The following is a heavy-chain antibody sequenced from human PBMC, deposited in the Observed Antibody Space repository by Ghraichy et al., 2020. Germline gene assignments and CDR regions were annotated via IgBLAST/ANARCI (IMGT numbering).Heavy chain of an antibody. J-gene: IGHJ3*02. CDR2: INRDGSTT. CDR1: GFTFNNYW. CDR3: AMSRDYADAFHI. Sequence: GGSLRLSCAASGFTFNNYWMHWVRQAPGQGLLWVSRINRDGSTTTYPDSVEGRFTISRDNAKNTLFLDMNSLRVEDTAVYYCAMSRDYADAFHIWGQGTRVTVSS. V-gene: IGHV3-74*01. D-gene: IGHD3-16*01.